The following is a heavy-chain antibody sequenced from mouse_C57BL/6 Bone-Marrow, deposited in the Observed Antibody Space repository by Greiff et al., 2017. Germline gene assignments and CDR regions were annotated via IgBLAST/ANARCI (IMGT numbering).Heavy chain of an antibody. CDR3: ARDYGSSRYWDFDV. D-gene: IGHD1-1*01. CDR2: IDPSDSYT. V-gene: IGHV1-50*01. J-gene: IGHJ1*03. Sequence: QVQLQQPGAELVKPGASVKLSCKASGYTFTSYWMQWVKQRPGQGLEWIGEIDPSDSYTNYNQKFKGKATLTVDTSSSTAYMQLSSLTSEDSAVDYCARDYGSSRYWDFDVWGTGTTVTVSS. CDR1: GYTFTSYW.